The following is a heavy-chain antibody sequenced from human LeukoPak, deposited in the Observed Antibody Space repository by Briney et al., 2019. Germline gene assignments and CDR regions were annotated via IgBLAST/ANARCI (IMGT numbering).Heavy chain of an antibody. CDR2: INPIFSTA. D-gene: IGHD6-19*01. J-gene: IGHJ4*02. V-gene: IGHV1-69*01. CDR3: TREQYSSGWYDY. Sequence: SVTLTCKASGGTFSSYAISWMRQAPGKGLEWMGEINPIFSTANYAQKFQCTLTSTADESTSAAYMELSSLRTEDTAVYYCTREQYSSGWYDYWGQGTLVTVSS. CDR1: GGTFSSYA.